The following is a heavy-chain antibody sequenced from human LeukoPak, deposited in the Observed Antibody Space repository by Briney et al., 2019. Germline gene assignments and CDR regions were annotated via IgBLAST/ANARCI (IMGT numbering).Heavy chain of an antibody. Sequence: GGSLRLSCAASGFTFSSYGMHWVRQAPGKGLEWVAVISYDGSNKYYADSVKGRFTISRDNSKNTLYLQMNSLRAEDTAVYYCARAPYGDYDHYYYGMDVWGQGTTVTVSS. J-gene: IGHJ6*02. CDR3: ARAPYGDYDHYYYGMDV. V-gene: IGHV3-30*03. D-gene: IGHD4-17*01. CDR2: ISYDGSNK. CDR1: GFTFSSYG.